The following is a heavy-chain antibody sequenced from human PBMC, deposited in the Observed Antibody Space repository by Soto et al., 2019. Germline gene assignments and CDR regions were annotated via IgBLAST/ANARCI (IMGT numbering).Heavy chain of an antibody. Sequence: EVQLVQSGAEVKKPGESLRISCKGSGYSFTIYWISWVRQMPGKGLEWMGRIDPSDSYTNYSPSFQGHVTISANKSISTAHRQWSSLKASDTAMYYCARTSMQSRGYSYGHGGMDVWGQGTTVTVSS. CDR2: IDPSDSYT. D-gene: IGHD5-18*01. CDR3: ARTSMQSRGYSYGHGGMDV. J-gene: IGHJ6*02. V-gene: IGHV5-10-1*01. CDR1: GYSFTIYW.